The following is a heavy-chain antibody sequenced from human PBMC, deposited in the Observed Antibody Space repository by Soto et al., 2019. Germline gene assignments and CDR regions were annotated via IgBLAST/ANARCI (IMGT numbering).Heavy chain of an antibody. V-gene: IGHV3-23*01. D-gene: IGHD2-21*02. Sequence: EVQLLESGGGLVQPGGSLRLSCAASGFTFTNYAMSWVRQAPGKGLEWVSTVSGGGDGTYYADSVKGRYSASRDNSMNAVYLQRNSLRAEDTAVYYCAKKGLGSLATYCNYGDCHYAFDLWGQGTIVTVSS. CDR3: AKKGLGSLATYCNYGDCHYAFDL. J-gene: IGHJ3*01. CDR1: GFTFTNYA. CDR2: VSGGGDGT.